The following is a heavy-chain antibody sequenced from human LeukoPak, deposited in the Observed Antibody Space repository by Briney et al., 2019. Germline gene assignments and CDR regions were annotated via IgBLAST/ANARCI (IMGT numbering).Heavy chain of an antibody. V-gene: IGHV4-4*07. J-gene: IGHJ4*02. CDR2: VYTTGTT. CDR1: GGSFNTYY. CDR3: ARDFDY. Sequence: SETLSLTCTVSGGSFNTYYWSWIRQSPGKGLEWIGHVYTTGTTNYNPSLKSRVTMSVDTSKNQSSLKLNSVTAADTAVYYCARDFDYWGQGTLVTVSS.